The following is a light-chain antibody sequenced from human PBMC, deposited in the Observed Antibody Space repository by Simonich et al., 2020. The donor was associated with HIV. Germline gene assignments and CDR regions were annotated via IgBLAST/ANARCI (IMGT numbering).Light chain of an antibody. Sequence: EIVMTQSPATLSVSPGERATLPCRASQSVNSNLAWYQQKPGLPPRILIYGASTRAPGIPARFSGSGSGTEFTLTISSMQSEDFAVYSCQQYNDWPTFGGGTKVEIK. V-gene: IGKV3-15*01. J-gene: IGKJ4*01. CDR3: QQYNDWPT. CDR2: GAS. CDR1: QSVNSN.